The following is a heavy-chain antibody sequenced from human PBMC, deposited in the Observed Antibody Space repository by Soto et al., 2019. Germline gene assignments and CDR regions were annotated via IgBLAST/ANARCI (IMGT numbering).Heavy chain of an antibody. D-gene: IGHD4-17*01. Sequence: GGSLRLSCAASGFTFSNYGMHWVRQAPGKGLEWVAVTSYDGSNKYNADSVKGRFTISRDNSKNTLYMQMNSLRAEDTAVYYCAKDAAYGGNPFDYWGQGTLVTVSS. V-gene: IGHV3-30*18. CDR1: GFTFSNYG. J-gene: IGHJ4*02. CDR3: AKDAAYGGNPFDY. CDR2: TSYDGSNK.